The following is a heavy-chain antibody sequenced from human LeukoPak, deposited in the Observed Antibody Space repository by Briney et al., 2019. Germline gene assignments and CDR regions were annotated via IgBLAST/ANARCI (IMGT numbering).Heavy chain of an antibody. Sequence: PGGSLRLSCAASGFTFSSYAMSWVRQAPGKGLEWVSAISGSGGSTYYADSVKGRFTISRDNSKNTLYLQMNSLRAEDTAVYYCATLDSSGYYLGDYWGQGTLVTVSS. J-gene: IGHJ4*02. CDR2: ISGSGGST. D-gene: IGHD3-22*01. CDR1: GFTFSSYA. CDR3: ATLDSSGYYLGDY. V-gene: IGHV3-23*01.